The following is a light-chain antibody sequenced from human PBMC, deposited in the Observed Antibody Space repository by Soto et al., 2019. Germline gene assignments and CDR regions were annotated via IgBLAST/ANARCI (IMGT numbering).Light chain of an antibody. J-gene: IGLJ2*01. CDR3: CSYAAGDSFK. V-gene: IGLV2-11*01. CDR1: SSDVGSYNY. CDR2: DVT. Sequence: QSALTQPRSVSGSPGQSVTISCTGTSSDVGSYNYVSWHQQHPGKAPKVVIYDVTQRPSGVPDRFSASKSGITASLTISGLHAEDEADYYCCSYAAGDSFKFGGGTKLTVL.